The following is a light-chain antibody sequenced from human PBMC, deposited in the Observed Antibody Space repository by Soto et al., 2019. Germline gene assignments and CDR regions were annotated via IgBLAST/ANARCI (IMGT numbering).Light chain of an antibody. CDR1: SGHSSDA. J-gene: IGLJ3*02. Sequence: QSVLTQSHSASASLGASIKLTCTLNSGHSSDAITWHQQQPEKGPRYLMKLNSDGRHTKGDGIPDRFSGSSSGAERYLTISSLQSEDEAVYYCQTWGTGIRVFGGGTKLTVL. CDR3: QTWGTGIRV. V-gene: IGLV4-69*01. CDR2: LNSDGRH.